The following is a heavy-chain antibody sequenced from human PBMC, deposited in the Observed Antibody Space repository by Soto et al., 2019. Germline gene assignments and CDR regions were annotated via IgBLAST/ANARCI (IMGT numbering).Heavy chain of an antibody. J-gene: IGHJ3*02. D-gene: IGHD4-17*01. CDR1: GYTFTSYA. V-gene: IGHV1-3*01. Sequence: GASVKVSCKASGYTFTSYAMHWVRQAPGQRLEWMGWINAGNGNTKYSQNFQVRVTITRDTSASTAYMELSSLRSEDTAVYYCARASRYGDYDVFDSWGQGTMVTVSS. CDR3: ARASRYGDYDVFDS. CDR2: INAGNGNT.